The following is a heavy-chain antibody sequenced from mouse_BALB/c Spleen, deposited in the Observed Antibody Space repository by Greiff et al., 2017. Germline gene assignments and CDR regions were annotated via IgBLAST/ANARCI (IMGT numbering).Heavy chain of an antibody. CDR3: ARDYYGSPYAMDY. V-gene: IGHV2-9*02. Sequence: QVQLKESGPGLVAPSQSLSITCTVSGFSLTSYGVHWVRQPPGKGLEWLGVIWAGGSTNYNSALMSRLSISKDNSKSQVFLKMNSLQTDDTAMYYCARDYYGSPYAMDYWGQGTSVTVSS. J-gene: IGHJ4*01. D-gene: IGHD1-1*01. CDR2: IWAGGST. CDR1: GFSLTSYG.